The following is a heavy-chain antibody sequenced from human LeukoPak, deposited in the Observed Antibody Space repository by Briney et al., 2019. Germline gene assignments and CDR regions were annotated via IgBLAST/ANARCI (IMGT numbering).Heavy chain of an antibody. CDR3: GKTTVGYSSSQKPAWPVDY. CDR1: GFTFGSHA. CDR2: VFGSGGSP. D-gene: IGHD5-18*01. V-gene: IGHV3-23*01. J-gene: IGHJ4*02. Sequence: GGSLRLSCEASGFTFGSHAMYWVRQAPGKGLEWVAGVFGSGGSPHYADPVKGRFTISRDNSRNTVYLQINSLRAEDTAVYYCGKTTVGYSSSQKPAWPVDYWGQGTLVTVSS.